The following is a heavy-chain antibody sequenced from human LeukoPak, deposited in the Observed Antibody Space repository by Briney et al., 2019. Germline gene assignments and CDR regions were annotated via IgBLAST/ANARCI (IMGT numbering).Heavy chain of an antibody. CDR1: GGSISSSNW. Sequence: PSETLSLTCAVSGGSISSSNWWSWVRQPPGKGLEWIGEIYHSGSANYNPSLKSRVTTSVDKSKNQFSLKLSSVTAADTAVYYCATTYGSGSYYFDYWGQGTLVTVSS. J-gene: IGHJ4*02. V-gene: IGHV4-4*02. CDR2: IYHSGSA. CDR3: ATTYGSGSYYFDY. D-gene: IGHD3-10*01.